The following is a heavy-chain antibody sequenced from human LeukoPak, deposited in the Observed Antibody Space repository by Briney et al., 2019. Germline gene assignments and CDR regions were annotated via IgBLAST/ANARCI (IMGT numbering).Heavy chain of an antibody. CDR2: IYYSGST. D-gene: IGHD5-18*01. CDR3: AMHTAMVNTNWFDP. CDR1: GGSISSGGYY. V-gene: IGHV4-31*03. J-gene: IGHJ5*02. Sequence: PSQTLSLTCTVSGGSISSGGYYWSWIRQHPGKGLEWIGYIYYSGSTYYNPSLKSRVTISVDTSKNQFSLKLSSVTAADTAVYYCAMHTAMVNTNWFDPWGQGTLVTVSS.